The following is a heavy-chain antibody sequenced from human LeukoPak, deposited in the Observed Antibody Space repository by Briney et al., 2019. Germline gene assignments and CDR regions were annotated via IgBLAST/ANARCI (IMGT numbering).Heavy chain of an antibody. Sequence: GGSLRLSCSASGFTFSTYWMSWVRQAPGKRLEWLSTFSGNDGYTYYADSVRGRFTISRDNSKNTVYLQMNSLRAEDTADYYCAKRSTGYYFDSWGQGTLVTVSS. CDR1: GFTFSTYW. CDR2: FSGNDGYT. V-gene: IGHV3-23*01. D-gene: IGHD2-2*01. CDR3: AKRSTGYYFDS. J-gene: IGHJ4*02.